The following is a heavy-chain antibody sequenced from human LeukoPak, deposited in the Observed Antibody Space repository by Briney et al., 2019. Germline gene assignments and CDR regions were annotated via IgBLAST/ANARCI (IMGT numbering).Heavy chain of an antibody. CDR1: GGSISSYY. J-gene: IGHJ5*02. Sequence: SETLSLTCTVSGGSISSYYWSWIRQPPGKGLEWIGYIYYSGSTNYNPSLKSRVTMSVDTSKNQFSLKLSSVTAADTAVYYCAREKITVTTRAWFDPWGQGTLVTVSS. D-gene: IGHD4-17*01. CDR2: IYYSGST. V-gene: IGHV4-59*12. CDR3: AREKITVTTRAWFDP.